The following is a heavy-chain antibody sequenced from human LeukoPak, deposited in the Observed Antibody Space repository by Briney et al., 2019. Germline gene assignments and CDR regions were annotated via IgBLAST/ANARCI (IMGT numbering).Heavy chain of an antibody. CDR3: AMGKGFIV. Sequence: KSSETLSLTCSVSGGSIGSYYWSWIRQPPGKGLEWIGEINHSGSTNYNPSLKSRVTISVDTSKNQFSLKLSSVTAADTAVYYCAMGKGFIVWGQGTLVTVSS. CDR1: GGSIGSYY. CDR2: INHSGST. J-gene: IGHJ4*02. D-gene: IGHD1-26*01. V-gene: IGHV4-34*01.